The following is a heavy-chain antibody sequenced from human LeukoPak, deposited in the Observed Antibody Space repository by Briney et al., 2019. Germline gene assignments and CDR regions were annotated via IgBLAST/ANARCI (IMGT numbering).Heavy chain of an antibody. CDR1: GYSISSGYY. CDR3: ARGRDPSSSWPDIFDH. V-gene: IGHV4-38-2*02. D-gene: IGHD6-13*01. CDR2: IYYSGST. Sequence: SETLSLTCTVSGYSISSGYYWGWIRQPPGKGLEWIGYIYYSGSTYYNPSLKSRVTISVDTSKNQFSLKLSSVTAADTAVYYCARGRDPSSSWPDIFDHWGQGTLVTVSS. J-gene: IGHJ4*02.